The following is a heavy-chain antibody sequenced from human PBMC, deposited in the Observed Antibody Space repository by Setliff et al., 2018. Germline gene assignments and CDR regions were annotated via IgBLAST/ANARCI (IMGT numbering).Heavy chain of an antibody. V-gene: IGHV4-59*11. CDR3: ATVRIRTAMIPMGFDP. Sequence: SETLSLTCTVSGGSMNNHYWTWIRQPPGKGLEWIGSIYYSGNTNYNPSLRSRVSISVDPSKNQFSLKLSSVTAADTAVYYRATVRIRTAMIPMGFDPWGQGTLVTVSS. CDR2: IYYSGNT. D-gene: IGHD5-18*01. CDR1: GGSMNNHY. J-gene: IGHJ5*02.